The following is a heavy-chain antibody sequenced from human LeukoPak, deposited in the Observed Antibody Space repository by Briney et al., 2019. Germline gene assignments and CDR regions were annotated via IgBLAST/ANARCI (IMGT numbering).Heavy chain of an antibody. D-gene: IGHD2-15*01. Sequence: GASVKVSCKASGYTFTSYDINWVRQATGQGLEWMGWMNPNSGNTGYAQKFQGRVTMTRNTSISTAYMELSGLRSEGTAVYYCARVGSLGYCSGGSCYPYYYGMDVWGQGTTVTVSS. J-gene: IGHJ6*02. CDR3: ARVGSLGYCSGGSCYPYYYGMDV. CDR1: GYTFTSYD. V-gene: IGHV1-8*01. CDR2: MNPNSGNT.